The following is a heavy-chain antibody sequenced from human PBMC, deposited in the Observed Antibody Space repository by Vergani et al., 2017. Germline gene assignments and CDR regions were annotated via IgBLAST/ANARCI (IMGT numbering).Heavy chain of an antibody. D-gene: IGHD3-10*01. CDR2: IHSSGTT. CDR1: GGSITSGSFY. Sequence: QVQLHESGPGLVKPSQTLSLTCTVSGGSITSGSFYWSWIRQPAGKGLEWIGRIHSSGTTNYNPSLKSRVTVSVDTSTNQLSLRMTSVTAADTAVYYCARDSWTSELRGVYWFDTWGQGTLVSVSS. V-gene: IGHV4-61*02. CDR3: ARDSWTSELRGVYWFDT. J-gene: IGHJ5*02.